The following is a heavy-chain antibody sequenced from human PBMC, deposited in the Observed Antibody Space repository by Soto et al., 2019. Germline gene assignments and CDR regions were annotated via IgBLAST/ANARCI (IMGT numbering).Heavy chain of an antibody. D-gene: IGHD4-4*01. V-gene: IGHV3-30*03. CDR2: ISYDGSNK. Sequence: GGSLRLSCAASGFTFSSYGMHWVRQAPGKGLEWVAVISYDGSNKYYADSVKGRFTISRDNSKNTLYLQMNSLRAGDTAVYYCARGGTVTTRYYYYYGMDVWGQGTTVTVSS. J-gene: IGHJ6*02. CDR3: ARGGTVTTRYYYYYGMDV. CDR1: GFTFSSYG.